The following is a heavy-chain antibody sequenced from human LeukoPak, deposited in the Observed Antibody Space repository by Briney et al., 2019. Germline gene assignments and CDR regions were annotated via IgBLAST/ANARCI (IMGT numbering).Heavy chain of an antibody. CDR3: ARLTTVTAPLGY. V-gene: IGHV5-51*01. J-gene: IGHJ4*02. CDR1: GYTFTDYW. CDR2: IYPADSDT. Sequence: GESLKISFKGSGYTFTDYWIGWVRQIPGKGLEWMGIIYPADSDTMYSPSFQGQVTISADKSISTAYLQWSSLKASDTAIYYCARLTTVTAPLGYWGQGTLVTVSS. D-gene: IGHD4-17*01.